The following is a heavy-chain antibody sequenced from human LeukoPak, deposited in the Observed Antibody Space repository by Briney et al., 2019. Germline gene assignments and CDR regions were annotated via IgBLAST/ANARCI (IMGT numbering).Heavy chain of an antibody. V-gene: IGHV4-38-2*02. CDR1: GYSFSSGYY. CDR3: ARGWTTANFDY. CDR2: IYYSGST. Sequence: SETLSLTCTVSGYSFSSGYYWGWIRQPPGKGLEWIGYIYYSGSTNYNPSLKSRVTISVDTSKNQFSLKLSSVTAADTAVYYCARGWTTANFDYWGQGTLVTVSS. D-gene: IGHD4-11*01. J-gene: IGHJ4*02.